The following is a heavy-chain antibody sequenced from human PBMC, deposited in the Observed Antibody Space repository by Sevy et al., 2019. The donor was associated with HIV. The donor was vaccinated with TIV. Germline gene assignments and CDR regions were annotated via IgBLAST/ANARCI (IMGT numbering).Heavy chain of an antibody. Sequence: ASVKVSCKVSGYTLTQLSMHWVRQAPGKGLEWLGSFDPEDGERIYAQKFQGRFTMTEETSTDTAYMELSSLRSEDTAISYCETGREYYEGNSGYFDYWGQGTLVTVSS. CDR2: FDPEDGER. CDR3: ETGREYYEGNSGYFDY. V-gene: IGHV1-24*01. CDR1: GYTLTQLS. D-gene: IGHD3-3*01. J-gene: IGHJ4*02.